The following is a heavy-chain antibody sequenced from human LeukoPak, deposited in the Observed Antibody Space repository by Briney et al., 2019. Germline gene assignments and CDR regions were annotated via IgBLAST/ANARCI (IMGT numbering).Heavy chain of an antibody. V-gene: IGHV1-69*13. D-gene: IGHD3-16*02. CDR1: GGTFSSYA. J-gene: IGHJ4*02. CDR2: IIPIFGTA. Sequence: SVKVSCKASGGTFSSYAISWVRQAPGQGLEWMGGIIPIFGTANYAQKFQGRVTITADESTSTAYMELSSLRSEDTAVYYCATESFYDYVWGSYRYGHFDYWGQGTLVTVSS. CDR3: ATESFYDYVWGSYRYGHFDY.